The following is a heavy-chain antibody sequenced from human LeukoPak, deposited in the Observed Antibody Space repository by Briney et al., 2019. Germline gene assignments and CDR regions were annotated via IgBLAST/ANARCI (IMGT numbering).Heavy chain of an antibody. CDR3: ARNLEGWFDP. CDR1: GASISPYY. CDR2: IYYSGST. J-gene: IGHJ5*02. V-gene: IGHV4-59*06. Sequence: SETLSLTCTVSGASISPYYWSWIRQPAGKGLEWIGYIYYSGSTYYNPSLKSRVTISVDTSKNQFSLKLSSVTAADTAVYYCARNLEGWFDPWGQGTLVTVSS.